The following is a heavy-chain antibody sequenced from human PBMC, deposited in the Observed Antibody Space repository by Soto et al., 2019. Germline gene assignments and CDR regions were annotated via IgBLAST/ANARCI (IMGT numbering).Heavy chain of an antibody. V-gene: IGHV4-34*08. CDR3: ATFSIVGTVIFNH. D-gene: IGHD1-26*01. CDR1: GDTFSDYY. Sequence: SETLSLTCGVYGDTFSDYYWAWVRQPPGKGLERIGEINHSGNTYFAPSLKSRLTMSIGTSRNHVSLHLTSVTAADTAVYYCATFSIVGTVIFNHWGQGTQVTVSS. CDR2: INHSGNT. J-gene: IGHJ4*02.